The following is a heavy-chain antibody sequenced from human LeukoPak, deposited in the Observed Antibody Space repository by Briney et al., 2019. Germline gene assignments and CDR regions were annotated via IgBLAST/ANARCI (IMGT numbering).Heavy chain of an antibody. CDR2: ISYDGSNK. J-gene: IGHJ4*02. D-gene: IGHD3-22*01. Sequence: GRSLRLSCAASGFTFSSYGMHWVRQAPGKGLEWVAVISYDGSNKYYADSVKGRFTISRDNSKNTLYLQMSSLRAEDTGVYYCAKTHNNYDSSGYYYSSPEYYFDYWGRGTLVTVSS. V-gene: IGHV3-30*18. CDR1: GFTFSSYG. CDR3: AKTHNNYDSSGYYYSSPEYYFDY.